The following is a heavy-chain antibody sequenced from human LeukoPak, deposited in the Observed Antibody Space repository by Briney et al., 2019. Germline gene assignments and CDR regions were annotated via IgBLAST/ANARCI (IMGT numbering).Heavy chain of an antibody. V-gene: IGHV3-48*02. CDR2: ISSAGSSVT. D-gene: IGHD6-13*01. J-gene: IGHJ4*02. CDR1: GFTFSSYA. Sequence: GGSLRLSCAASGFTFSSYAMSWVRQAPGKGLEWVSYISSAGSSVTYYADSVKGRITIYRDNAKNSLYLQMNSLRDEDTAVYYCTRAAYKSSWYLDYWGQGTLVTVSP. CDR3: TRAAYKSSWYLDY.